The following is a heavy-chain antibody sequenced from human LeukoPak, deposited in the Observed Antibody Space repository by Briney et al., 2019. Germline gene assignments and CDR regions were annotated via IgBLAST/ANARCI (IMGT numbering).Heavy chain of an antibody. CDR1: RYSFTTYW. CDR3: ARHSAATVDS. V-gene: IGHV5-51*01. D-gene: IGHD1-1*01. CDR2: IYPSDSDT. J-gene: IGHJ4*02. Sequence: GESLKISCRCSRYSFTTYWIGWVRQMPGKGLEWMGIIYPSDSDTRYSPSFQGQVTISADRTISTAYLQWSSLKASDTAMYYCARHSAATVDSWGRGTLVTVSS.